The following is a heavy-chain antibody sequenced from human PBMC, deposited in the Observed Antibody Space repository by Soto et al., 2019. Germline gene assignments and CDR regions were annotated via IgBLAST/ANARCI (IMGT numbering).Heavy chain of an antibody. D-gene: IGHD3-22*01. CDR2: IYSGGST. CDR3: AARPLLPGAP. V-gene: IGHV3-53*01. CDR1: GFTFSSND. J-gene: IGHJ3*01. Sequence: EVQLVESGGGLIEPGASLRLSCAASGFTFSSNDMNWVRQAPGKGLEWVSLIYSGGSTYYADSVKGRFTISRDNSKNTMYLPMSSVGAEDTAVYYCAARPLLPGAPWGQGTMVTVSS.